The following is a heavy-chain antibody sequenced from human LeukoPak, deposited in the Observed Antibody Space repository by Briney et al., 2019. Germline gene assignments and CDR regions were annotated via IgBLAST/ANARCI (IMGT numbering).Heavy chain of an antibody. CDR2: IKRDGSEK. CDR3: VRDDGATKPC. D-gene: IGHD1-26*01. J-gene: IGHJ4*02. Sequence: GGSLRLSCAASGFTLSSYWMSWVRQAPGKGLEWVANIKRDGSEKYYVDSVKGRFSISRDNAKNSLYLQMNSLRVEDTAVYYCVRDDGATKPCWGQGTLVTFSS. V-gene: IGHV3-7*01. CDR1: GFTLSSYW.